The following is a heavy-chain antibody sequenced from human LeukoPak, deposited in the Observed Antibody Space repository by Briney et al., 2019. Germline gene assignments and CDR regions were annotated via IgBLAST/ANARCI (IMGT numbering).Heavy chain of an antibody. Sequence: PGGSLRLSCAASGFAFSGSAIHWVRQASGKGLEWVGRIRTKVNTYATTYAASVKGRFTIFRDDSKSTAYLQMSGLKTEDTAVYYCTRPRGEYSGYDYYYYGMDVWGQGTTVTVSS. CDR3: TRPRGEYSGYDYYYYGMDV. J-gene: IGHJ6*02. D-gene: IGHD5-12*01. CDR2: IRTKVNTYAT. V-gene: IGHV3-73*01. CDR1: GFAFSGSA.